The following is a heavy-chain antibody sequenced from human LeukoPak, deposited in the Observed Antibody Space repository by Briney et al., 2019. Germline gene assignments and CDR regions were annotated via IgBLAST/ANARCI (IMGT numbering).Heavy chain of an antibody. D-gene: IGHD3-10*01. CDR2: IYYSGST. CDR3: ARASSLITMVRGVPFDP. V-gene: IGHV4-59*12. CDR1: GGSISSYY. Sequence: PSETLSLTCTVSGGSISSYYWSWIRQPPGKGLEWIGYIYYSGSTYYNPSLKSRVTISVDTSKNQFSLKLSSVTAADTAVYYCARASSLITMVRGVPFDPWGQGTLVTVSS. J-gene: IGHJ5*02.